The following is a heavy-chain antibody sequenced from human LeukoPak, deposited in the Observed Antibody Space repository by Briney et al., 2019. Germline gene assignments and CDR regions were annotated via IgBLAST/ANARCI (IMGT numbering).Heavy chain of an antibody. D-gene: IGHD4-17*01. Sequence: GGSLRLSCAASGFTFDEYAMHWVRQAPGKSLEWVSLISGDGISTYYAESVEGRFTISRGNSKTTLYLQMNSLRADDTAVYYCAKGFQTYGELSFDVWGQGTLVAVSS. CDR1: GFTFDEYA. V-gene: IGHV3-43*02. CDR3: AKGFQTYGELSFDV. CDR2: ISGDGIST. J-gene: IGHJ4*02.